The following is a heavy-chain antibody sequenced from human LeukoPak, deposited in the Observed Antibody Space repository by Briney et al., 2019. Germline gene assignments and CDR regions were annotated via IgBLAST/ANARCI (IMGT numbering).Heavy chain of an antibody. J-gene: IGHJ1*01. CDR3: ARDYGAAAEYFQH. CDR1: GYSFTSYY. V-gene: IGHV1-46*01. CDR2: INPSGGST. Sequence: ASVKVSCKASGYSFTSYYMHWVRQAPGQGLEWMGIINPSGGSTSYAQKFQGRVTMTRDTSTSTVYMEPSSLRSEDTAVYYCARDYGAAAEYFQHWGQGTLVTVSS. D-gene: IGHD3-10*01.